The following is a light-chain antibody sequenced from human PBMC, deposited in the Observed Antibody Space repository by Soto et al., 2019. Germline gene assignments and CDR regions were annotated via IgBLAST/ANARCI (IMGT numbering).Light chain of an antibody. Sequence: DIQMTQSPSTLSASVGDRVTITCRASQSISNSLAWYQQKPGKAPKLLIYDASSLESGVPSRFSGSGSGTEFTLTISSLQPDDFATYYCQQYSIYPLTFGGGTKVDIK. J-gene: IGKJ4*01. CDR2: DAS. V-gene: IGKV1-5*01. CDR3: QQYSIYPLT. CDR1: QSISNS.